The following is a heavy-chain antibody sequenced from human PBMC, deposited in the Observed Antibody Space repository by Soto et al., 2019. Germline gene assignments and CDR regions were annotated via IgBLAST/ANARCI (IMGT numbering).Heavy chain of an antibody. D-gene: IGHD3-10*01. CDR1: GGTFSSYT. CDR3: ARVGYYGSGSYYNASTDAFDI. Sequence: GASVKVSCKASGGTFSSYTISWVRQAPGQGLEWMGRIIPILGIANYAQKFQGRVTITADKSTSTAYMELSSLRSEDTAVYYCARVGYYGSGSYYNASTDAFDIWGQGKMVTVSS. CDR2: IIPILGIA. V-gene: IGHV1-69*02. J-gene: IGHJ3*02.